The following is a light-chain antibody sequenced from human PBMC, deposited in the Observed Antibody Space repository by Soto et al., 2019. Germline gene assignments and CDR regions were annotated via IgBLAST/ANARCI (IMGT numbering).Light chain of an antibody. Sequence: EIVLTQSPGTLSLSPGERATLYCRASQSVGSNYLAWYQQKPGQAPRVLIYGASSMATGIPDRFSGSGSGADFTLTISRLEPEDFAVYYCQQYTTSPFTLGPGTKVD. J-gene: IGKJ3*01. CDR3: QQYTTSPFT. CDR1: QSVGSNY. V-gene: IGKV3-20*01. CDR2: GAS.